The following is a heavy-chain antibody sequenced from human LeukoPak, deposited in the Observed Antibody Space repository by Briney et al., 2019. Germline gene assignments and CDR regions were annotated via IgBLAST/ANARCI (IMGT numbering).Heavy chain of an antibody. CDR1: GFTFSNYA. D-gene: IGHD6-13*01. CDR2: ISYDGSNK. V-gene: IGHV3-30*04. Sequence: GGSLRLSCAASGFTFSNYAMHWVRQAPGKGLEWVAVISYDGSNKYYADSVKGRFTISRDNSKNTLYLQMNSLRAEDTAVYYCARDRYLAAAGYFDYWGQGTLVTVSS. J-gene: IGHJ4*02. CDR3: ARDRYLAAAGYFDY.